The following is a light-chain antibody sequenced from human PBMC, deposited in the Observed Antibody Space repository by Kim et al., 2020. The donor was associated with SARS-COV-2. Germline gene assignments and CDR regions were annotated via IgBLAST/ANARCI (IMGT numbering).Light chain of an antibody. J-gene: IGKJ1*01. V-gene: IGKV3-15*01. CDR3: QQYNNWPGT. Sequence: GSPGKRAPLSCRASQSISTNLAWYQQKRGQAPRLLIYGALTRATGIPARFSGSGSGTGFTLTISSLQSEDFAVYYCQQYNNWPGTFGQGTKVDIK. CDR1: QSISTN. CDR2: GAL.